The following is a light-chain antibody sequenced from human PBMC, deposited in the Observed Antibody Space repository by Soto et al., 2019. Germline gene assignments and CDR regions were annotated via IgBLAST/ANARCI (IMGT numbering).Light chain of an antibody. CDR2: DVS. V-gene: IGLV2-14*03. Sequence: QSALTQPASVSGSPGQSITISCTGTSSDVGGHNSVSWYQQHPGKAPKLMIYDVSSRPSGVSNRFSGSKSGNTASLTISGLQAEDEADYHCSSYTTGSTTPLVFGGGTKLTVL. CDR3: SSYTTGSTTPLV. CDR1: SSDVGGHNS. J-gene: IGLJ2*01.